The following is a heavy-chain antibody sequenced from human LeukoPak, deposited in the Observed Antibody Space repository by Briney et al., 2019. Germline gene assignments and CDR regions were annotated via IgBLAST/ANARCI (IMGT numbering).Heavy chain of an antibody. V-gene: IGHV1-2*02. D-gene: IGHD6-13*01. CDR1: GYTFTGYY. Sequence: ASVKVSCKASGYTFTGYYMHWVRQAPGQGLEWMGWINPNSGGTNYAQKFQGRVTMTRDTSISTAYMELSRLRSDDTAVYYCARLDICSSSSLYYFDYWGQGTLVTVSS. CDR2: INPNSGGT. CDR3: ARLDICSSSSLYYFDY. J-gene: IGHJ4*02.